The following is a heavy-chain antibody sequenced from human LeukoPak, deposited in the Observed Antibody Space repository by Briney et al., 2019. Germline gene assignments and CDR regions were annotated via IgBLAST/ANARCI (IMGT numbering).Heavy chain of an antibody. D-gene: IGHD5-18*01. Sequence: GPVKVSCKASGYTFTGYYMHWVRQAPGQGREWMGWINPNSGGTNYAQKFQGRVTMTRDTSISTAYMELSRLRSDDTAVYYCARDLGETWIQLWYYFDYWGQGTLVTVSS. J-gene: IGHJ4*02. CDR1: GYTFTGYY. CDR3: ARDLGETWIQLWYYFDY. V-gene: IGHV1-2*02. CDR2: INPNSGGT.